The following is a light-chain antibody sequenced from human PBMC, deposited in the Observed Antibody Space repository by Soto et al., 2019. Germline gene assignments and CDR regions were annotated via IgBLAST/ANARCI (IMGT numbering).Light chain of an antibody. Sequence: VMTQSPTTLSVSPGERATLSCRASHSVGSNLAWYQQNPGQAPRLLIYGASTRATGVPARFSGSGSATQFTLTISDLEPEDFAFYYCQQRKSWPITFGTGTRVEI. CDR3: QQRKSWPIT. J-gene: IGKJ4*01. CDR1: HSVGSN. V-gene: IGKV3-15*01. CDR2: GAS.